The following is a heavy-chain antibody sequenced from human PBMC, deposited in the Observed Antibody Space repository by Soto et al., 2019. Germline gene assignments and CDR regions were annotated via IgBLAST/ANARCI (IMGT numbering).Heavy chain of an antibody. V-gene: IGHV3-30-3*01. CDR3: ASRAVKNYYYYGMDV. CDR1: GFTFSSYA. Sequence: GGSLRLSCAASGFTFSSYAMHWVRQAPGKGLEWVAVISYDGSNKYYADSVKGRFTISRDNSKNTLYLQMNSLRAEDTAVYYCASRAVKNYYYYGMDVWGQGTTVTSP. D-gene: IGHD6-25*01. J-gene: IGHJ6*02. CDR2: ISYDGSNK.